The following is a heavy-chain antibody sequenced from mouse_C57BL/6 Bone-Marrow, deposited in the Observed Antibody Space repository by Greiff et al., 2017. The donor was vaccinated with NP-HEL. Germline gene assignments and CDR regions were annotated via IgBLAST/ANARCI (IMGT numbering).Heavy chain of an antibody. CDR1: GYTFTSYG. Sequence: QVHVKQSGAELARPGASVKLSCKASGYTFTSYGISWVKQRTGQGLEWIGEIYPRSGNTYYNEKFKGKATLTADKSSSTAYMELRSLTSEDSAVYFCARHQLRLRWFAYWGQGTLVTVSA. CDR2: IYPRSGNT. V-gene: IGHV1-81*01. CDR3: ARHQLRLRWFAY. D-gene: IGHD3-2*02. J-gene: IGHJ3*01.